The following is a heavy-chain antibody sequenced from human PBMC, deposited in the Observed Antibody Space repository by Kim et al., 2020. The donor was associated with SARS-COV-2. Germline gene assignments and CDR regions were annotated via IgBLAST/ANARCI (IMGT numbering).Heavy chain of an antibody. D-gene: IGHD3-10*01. Sequence: ASVKVSCKASGYTFTSDGFSWVRQAPGQGLEWMGWVSDHDGRTHYAQNLQGRVTMTTDTSTSTAYMELRSLRSDDTAVYYCARTVWFGERPALDYWGQGTLITVSS. V-gene: IGHV1-18*01. CDR1: GYTFTSDG. CDR2: VSDHDGRT. J-gene: IGHJ4*02. CDR3: ARTVWFGERPALDY.